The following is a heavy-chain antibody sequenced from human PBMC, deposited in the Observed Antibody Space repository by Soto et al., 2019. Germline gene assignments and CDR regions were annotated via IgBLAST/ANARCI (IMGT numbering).Heavy chain of an antibody. D-gene: IGHD2-2*01. J-gene: IGHJ4*02. CDR2: INHSGST. CDR3: TRDEGRCIISTCCPFAY. V-gene: IGHV4-34*01. CDR1: DLYISSYY. Sequence: PSETQSLTCAVSDLYISSYYGSWLRQPPGKGLEWIGEINHSGSTNYNPSLKSRVTISMDRSQNQFSLTLTSATAADTAVYYCTRDEGRCIISTCCPFAYWGQGILVTVSS.